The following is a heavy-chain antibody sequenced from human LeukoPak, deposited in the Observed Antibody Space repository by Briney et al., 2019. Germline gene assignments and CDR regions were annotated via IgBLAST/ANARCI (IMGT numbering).Heavy chain of an antibody. CDR2: IYYSGST. Sequence: SETLSLTCTVSGGSISSSSYYWGWIRQPPGTGLEWIGSIYYSGSTYYNPSLKSRVTISVDTSKNQFSLKLSSVTAADTAVYYCARKYSSGWYDYWGQGTLVTVSS. CDR3: ARKYSSGWYDY. V-gene: IGHV4-39*07. J-gene: IGHJ4*02. CDR1: GGSISSSSYY. D-gene: IGHD6-19*01.